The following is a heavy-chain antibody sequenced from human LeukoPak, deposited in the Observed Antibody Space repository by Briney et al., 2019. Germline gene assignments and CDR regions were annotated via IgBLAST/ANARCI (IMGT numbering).Heavy chain of an antibody. Sequence: GGSLRLSCAASGFTFSDYYMSWIRQAPGKGLEWVSYISSSGSTIYYADSVKGRFTISRDNAKNSLYLQMNSLRAEDTAVYYCARDLSIVGATDAFDIWGQGTMVTVSS. D-gene: IGHD1-26*01. CDR1: GFTFSDYY. J-gene: IGHJ3*02. V-gene: IGHV3-11*04. CDR2: ISSSGSTI. CDR3: ARDLSIVGATDAFDI.